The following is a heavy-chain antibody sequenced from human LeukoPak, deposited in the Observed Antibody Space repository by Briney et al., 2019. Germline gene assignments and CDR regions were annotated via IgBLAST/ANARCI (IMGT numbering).Heavy chain of an antibody. CDR3: VTFNYSGSGSHYDY. Sequence: GGSLRLSCLASGFTFSMYAMHWVRQAPGKGLEYVSAISSNGGSTFSADSVKGRFTVSRDNSKSILYLYMNSLTSEDTAVYYCVTFNYSGSGSHYDYWGQGTLVTVSS. J-gene: IGHJ4*02. CDR2: ISSNGGST. CDR1: GFTFSMYA. V-gene: IGHV3-64D*08. D-gene: IGHD3-10*01.